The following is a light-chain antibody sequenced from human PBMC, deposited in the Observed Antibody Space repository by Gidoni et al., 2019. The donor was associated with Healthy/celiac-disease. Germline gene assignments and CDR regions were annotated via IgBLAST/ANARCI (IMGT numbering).Light chain of an antibody. Sequence: DIQMTQSPSSLSASVGDRVTITCRASQSISSYLNWYQQKPGKAPKLLIYAASGLQIGVPLRFSGRGSGTDFTLTISSLQPEDFATYYCQQSYTTPTWTFGQGTKVEIK. CDR3: QQSYTTPTWT. V-gene: IGKV1-39*01. J-gene: IGKJ1*01. CDR1: QSISSY. CDR2: AAS.